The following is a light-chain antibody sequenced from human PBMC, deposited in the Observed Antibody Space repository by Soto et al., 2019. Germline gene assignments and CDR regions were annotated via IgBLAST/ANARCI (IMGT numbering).Light chain of an antibody. CDR2: QDT. CDR1: KLGDKY. CDR3: QAWDSSNVV. V-gene: IGLV3-1*01. J-gene: IGLJ2*01. Sequence: SYELTKPPSVSVSPGQTASITCFGDKLGDKYACWYQQKPGQSPVLLIYQDTKRPSGIPERFSGSKSGNQATLTISGTQAIDEADYYCQAWDSSNVVFGGGTQLTVL.